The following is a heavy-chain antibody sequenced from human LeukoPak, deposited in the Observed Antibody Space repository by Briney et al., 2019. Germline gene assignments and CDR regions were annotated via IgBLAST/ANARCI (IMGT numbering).Heavy chain of an antibody. CDR1: GGSISTNNYY. D-gene: IGHD3-10*01. Sequence: PSGTLSLTCTVSGGSISTNNYYWGWVRQPPGKGLEWIATIYYSGSSYYNPSLKSRVTISVDTSKNQFSLKLSSVTAADTAVYYCARLAQGSGTYGFDYWGQGTLVTVSS. CDR3: ARLAQGSGTYGFDY. CDR2: IYYSGSS. V-gene: IGHV4-39*01. J-gene: IGHJ4*02.